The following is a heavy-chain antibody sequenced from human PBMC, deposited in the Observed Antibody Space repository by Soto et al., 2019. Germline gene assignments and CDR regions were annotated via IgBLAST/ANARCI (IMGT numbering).Heavy chain of an antibody. CDR3: ARVLFISGWSPGAFDF. CDR2: ISSSSSTI. D-gene: IGHD6-19*01. V-gene: IGHV3-48*01. CDR1: GFTFSSYS. J-gene: IGHJ3*01. Sequence: GVLRLSCAASGFTFSSYSMNWVRQAPGKGLEWVSYISSSSSTIYYADSVKGRFTISRDNAKNSLYLQMNSLRAEDTAVYYCARVLFISGWSPGAFDFWGQGIMVT.